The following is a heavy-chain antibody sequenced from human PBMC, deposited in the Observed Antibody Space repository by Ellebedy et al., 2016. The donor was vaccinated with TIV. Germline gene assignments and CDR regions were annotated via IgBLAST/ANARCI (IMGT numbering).Heavy chain of an antibody. Sequence: GESLKISCAASGFTFSSYAMQWVREAPGKGLGWVAVISYDGFNKYYADSVKRRFTISRDNSTNTLYLQMNRLRAEDTAVYYCARDIQRQWPPKYYFDYWGQGTLVTVSS. J-gene: IGHJ4*02. CDR1: GFTFSSYA. CDR2: ISYDGFNK. CDR3: ARDIQRQWPPKYYFDY. D-gene: IGHD6-19*01. V-gene: IGHV3-30-3*01.